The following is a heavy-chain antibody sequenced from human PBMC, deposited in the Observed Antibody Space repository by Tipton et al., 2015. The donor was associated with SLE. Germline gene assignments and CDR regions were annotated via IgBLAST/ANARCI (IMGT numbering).Heavy chain of an antibody. CDR1: GGSFSGYY. V-gene: IGHV4-34*01. CDR3: ARGLSGYSSSWFYYYYGMDA. J-gene: IGHJ6*02. D-gene: IGHD6-13*01. CDR2: INHSGST. Sequence: TLSLTCAVYGGSFSGYYWSWIRQPPGKGLEWIGEINHSGSTNYNPSLKSRVTISLDTSKNQFSLRLSSVTAADTAVYYCARGLSGYSSSWFYYYYGMDAWGQGTTVTVSS.